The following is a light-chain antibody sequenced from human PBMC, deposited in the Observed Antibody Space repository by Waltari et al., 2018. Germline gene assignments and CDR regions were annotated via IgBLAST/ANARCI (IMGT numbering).Light chain of an antibody. CDR3: QQYYSTPPT. Sequence: DIVMTQSPDSLAVSLGERAPITCTSRHSALVSSDSKNFLAWYQQKPGQSPKLLIQWASTRESGVPDRFSGSGSGTDFTLTINTLQGEDVAVYYCQQYYSTPPTFGQGTKVEIK. V-gene: IGKV4-1*01. CDR1: HSALVSSDSKNF. J-gene: IGKJ1*01. CDR2: WAS.